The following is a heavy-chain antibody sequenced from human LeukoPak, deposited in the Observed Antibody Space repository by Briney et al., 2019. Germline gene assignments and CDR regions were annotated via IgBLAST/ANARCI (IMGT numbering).Heavy chain of an antibody. J-gene: IGHJ5*02. Sequence: PGGSLRLSCAASGFTFSSYSMNWVRQAPGKGLEWVSSISSSSSYIYYADSVKGRFTISRDNAKNSLYLQMNSLRAEDTAVYYCARDGPDYSITNWFDPWGQGTLVTASS. CDR1: GFTFSSYS. CDR2: ISSSSSYI. V-gene: IGHV3-21*01. D-gene: IGHD4-11*01. CDR3: ARDGPDYSITNWFDP.